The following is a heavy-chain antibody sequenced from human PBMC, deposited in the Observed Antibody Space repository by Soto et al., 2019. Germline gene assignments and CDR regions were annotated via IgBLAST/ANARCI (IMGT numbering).Heavy chain of an antibody. D-gene: IGHD2-2*01. CDR3: ARDHIVVVPAAPSPGGYYYYYGMDV. V-gene: IGHV4-31*03. CDR1: GGSISSGGYY. Sequence: SETLSLTCTVSGGSISSGGYYWSWIRQHPGKGLEWIGYIYYSGSTYYNPPLKSRVTISVDTSKNQFSLKLSSVTAADTAVYYCARDHIVVVPAAPSPGGYYYYYGMDVWGQGTTVTVSS. J-gene: IGHJ6*02. CDR2: IYYSGST.